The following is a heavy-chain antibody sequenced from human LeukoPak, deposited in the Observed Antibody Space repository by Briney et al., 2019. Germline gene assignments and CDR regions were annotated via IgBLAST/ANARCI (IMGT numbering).Heavy chain of an antibody. V-gene: IGHV3-48*04. CDR1: GFTFSSYS. CDR2: ISSSSSTI. CDR3: AREGVFLSGYYNYYYYYMDV. Sequence: GGSLRLSCAASGFTFSSYSMNWVRQAPGKGLEWVSYISSSSSTIYYADSVKGRLTISRDNAKNSLYPQMNSLRAEDTAVYYCAREGVFLSGYYNYYYYYMDVWGKGTTVTVSS. D-gene: IGHD3-22*01. J-gene: IGHJ6*03.